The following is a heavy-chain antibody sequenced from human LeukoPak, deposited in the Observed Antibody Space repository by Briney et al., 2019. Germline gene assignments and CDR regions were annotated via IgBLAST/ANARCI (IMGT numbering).Heavy chain of an antibody. D-gene: IGHD3-9*01. CDR3: ARAGSISPTGY. CDR2: ISSSSSYI. V-gene: IGHV3-21*01. CDR1: GFTFSSYS. J-gene: IGHJ4*02. Sequence: GGSLRLSCAASGFTFSSYSMNWVRQAPGKGLEWVSSISSSSSYIYYADSVKGRFTISGDNAKNSLYLQMNSLRAEDTAVYYCARAGSISPTGYWGRGTLVTVSS.